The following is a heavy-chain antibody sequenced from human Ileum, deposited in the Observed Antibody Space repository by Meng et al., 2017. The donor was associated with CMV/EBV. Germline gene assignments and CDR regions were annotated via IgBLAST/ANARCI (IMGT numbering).Heavy chain of an antibody. Sequence: SCTASWFTFCGSAIHWVRRASGEGLEWIGRIRLEPNGYATAYAASVKGRFTISRDDSKNTAYLQMNSLTTEDTAVYYCTRLNYAFDIWGPGTMVTVSS. V-gene: IGHV3-73*01. CDR1: WFTFCGSA. CDR2: IRLEPNGYAT. J-gene: IGHJ3*02. CDR3: TRLNYAFDI. D-gene: IGHD5-24*01.